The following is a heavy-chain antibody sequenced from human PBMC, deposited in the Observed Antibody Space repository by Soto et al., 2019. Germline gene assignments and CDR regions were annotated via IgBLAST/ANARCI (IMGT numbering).Heavy chain of an antibody. J-gene: IGHJ3*02. V-gene: IGHV1-69*12. Sequence: QVHLVQSAAEVTKPGSSVKVSCKAPGGTFSNHAINWVRQAPGQGLELMGRIIPIFTTTNFAQKFQGRVSMTADESTTTADMELSSLKHDDTAVYYCAREVAADGTCREDVVDIGGQGTLVTVSS. CDR3: AREVAADGTCREDVVDI. D-gene: IGHD6-13*01. CDR2: IIPIFTTT. CDR1: GGTFSNHA.